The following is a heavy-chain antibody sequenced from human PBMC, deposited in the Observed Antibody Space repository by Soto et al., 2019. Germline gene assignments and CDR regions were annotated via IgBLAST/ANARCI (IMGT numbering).Heavy chain of an antibody. CDR1: GGSISSSS. CDR2: IYYSGST. Sequence: SETLSLTCTVSGGSISSSSWNLIRQAPGKGLEWIGCIYYSGSTNYNPSLRSRVTMSLDTSKNQFSLKLSSVTAADTAVYYCAVAMTTVTTYDYWGQGTLVTVSS. J-gene: IGHJ4*02. CDR3: AVAMTTVTTYDY. V-gene: IGHV4-59*12. D-gene: IGHD4-17*01.